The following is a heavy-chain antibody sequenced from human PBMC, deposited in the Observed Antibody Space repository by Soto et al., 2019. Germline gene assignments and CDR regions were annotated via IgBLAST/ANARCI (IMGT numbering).Heavy chain of an antibody. CDR1: GGSFSSYY. D-gene: IGHD5-18*01. CDR2: IYYSGST. V-gene: IGHV4-59*01. J-gene: IGHJ4*02. Sequence: SETLSLTCAIYGGSFSSYYWSWIRQPPGKGLEWIGYIYYSGSTNYNPSLKSRVTISVDTSKNQFSLKLSSVTAADTAVYYCATTLDTAMGWDYWGQGTLVTVSS. CDR3: ATTLDTAMGWDY.